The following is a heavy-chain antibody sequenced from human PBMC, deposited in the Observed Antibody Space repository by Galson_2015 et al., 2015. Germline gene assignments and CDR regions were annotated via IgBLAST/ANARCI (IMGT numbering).Heavy chain of an antibody. CDR3: ARASQARRVVGVVPAANLDY. J-gene: IGHJ4*02. Sequence: SLRLSCAASGFTFSSYAMHWVRQAPGKGLEWVAVISYDGGNKYYADSVKGRFTISRDNSKNTLYLQMNSLRAEDTAVYYCARASQARRVVGVVPAANLDYWGQGTLVTVSS. D-gene: IGHD2-2*01. CDR2: ISYDGGNK. CDR1: GFTFSSYA. V-gene: IGHV3-30*01.